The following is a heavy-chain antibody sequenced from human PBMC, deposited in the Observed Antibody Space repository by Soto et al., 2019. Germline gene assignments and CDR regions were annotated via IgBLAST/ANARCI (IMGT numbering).Heavy chain of an antibody. D-gene: IGHD6-13*01. CDR2: ISSSSSYI. CDR1: GFTFSSYS. Sequence: GGSLRLSCAASGFTFSSYSMNWVRQAPGKGLEWVSSISSSSSYIYYADSVKGRFTISRDNAKNSLYLQMNSLRAEDTAVYYCARDGEVYSWSPGTTYYYYYYMDVWGKGTTVTVSS. J-gene: IGHJ6*03. CDR3: ARDGEVYSWSPGTTYYYYYYMDV. V-gene: IGHV3-21*01.